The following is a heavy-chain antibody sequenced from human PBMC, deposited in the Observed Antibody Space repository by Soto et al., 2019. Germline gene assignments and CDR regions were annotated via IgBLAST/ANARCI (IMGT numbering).Heavy chain of an antibody. Sequence: QVQLVESGGGVVQPGRSLRLSCAASGFTFSHYAMHWVRQAPGKGLEWVALMSYDGSNEYYADSVKGRFTISRDNSKNTLYLQMNSLRAEDTAVYYCAKDGSHNFDSWGQGTLVTVSS. CDR3: AKDGSHNFDS. CDR2: MSYDGSNE. D-gene: IGHD1-26*01. CDR1: GFTFSHYA. V-gene: IGHV3-30*18. J-gene: IGHJ4*02.